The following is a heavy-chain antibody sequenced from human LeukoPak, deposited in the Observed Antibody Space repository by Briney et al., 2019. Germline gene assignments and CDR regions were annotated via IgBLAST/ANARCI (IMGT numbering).Heavy chain of an antibody. J-gene: IGHJ4*02. CDR3: AKDLGYGDYYFDY. Sequence: GGSLRLSCAASGFTFSSYGMHWVRQAPGKGLEWVAFIRYDGSNKYCADSVKGRFTISRDNSKNTLYLQMNSLRAEDTAVYYCAKDLGYGDYYFDYWGQGTLVTVSS. D-gene: IGHD4-17*01. V-gene: IGHV3-30*02. CDR2: IRYDGSNK. CDR1: GFTFSSYG.